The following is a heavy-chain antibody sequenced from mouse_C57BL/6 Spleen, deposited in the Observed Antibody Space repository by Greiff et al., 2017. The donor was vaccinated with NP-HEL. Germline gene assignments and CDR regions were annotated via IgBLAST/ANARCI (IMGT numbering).Heavy chain of an antibody. CDR1: GYAFSSSW. V-gene: IGHV1-82*01. CDR3: ARRPYGSSYWYFDV. J-gene: IGHJ1*03. D-gene: IGHD1-1*01. CDR2: IYPGDGDT. Sequence: VQLQQSGPELVKPGASVKISCKASGYAFSSSWMNWVKQRPGKGPEWIGRIYPGDGDTNYNGKFKGKATLTADKSSSTAYMQLSSLTSEDSAVYFCARRPYGSSYWYFDVWGTGTTVTVSS.